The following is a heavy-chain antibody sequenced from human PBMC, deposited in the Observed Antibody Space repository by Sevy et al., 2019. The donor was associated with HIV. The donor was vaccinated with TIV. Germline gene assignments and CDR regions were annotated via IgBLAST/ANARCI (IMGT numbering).Heavy chain of an antibody. CDR2: INHSGST. V-gene: IGHV4-34*01. D-gene: IGHD6-19*01. CDR1: GGSFSGYY. CDR3: ARGRIAVAGTWGWFDP. J-gene: IGHJ5*02. Sequence: SETLSLTCAVYGGSFSGYYWSWIRQPPGKGLEWIGEINHSGSTNYNPSRKSRVTIPVDTSKNQFSLKLSSVTAADTAVYYCARGRIAVAGTWGWFDPWGQGTLVTVSS.